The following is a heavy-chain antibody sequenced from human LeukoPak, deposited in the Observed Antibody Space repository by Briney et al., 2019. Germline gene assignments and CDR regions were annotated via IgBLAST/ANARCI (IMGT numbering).Heavy chain of an antibody. Sequence: GGSLRLSCAASGFTFSAYEMNWVRQAPGEGLEWVSYISTSGNTIYYAESVKGRFTISRDNAKNSLYLQMNSLRVEDTAVYYCAGSRVTTMVWFDPWGQGTLVTVSS. CDR3: AGSRVTTMVWFDP. V-gene: IGHV3-48*03. CDR2: ISTSGNTI. J-gene: IGHJ5*02. CDR1: GFTFSAYE. D-gene: IGHD4-23*01.